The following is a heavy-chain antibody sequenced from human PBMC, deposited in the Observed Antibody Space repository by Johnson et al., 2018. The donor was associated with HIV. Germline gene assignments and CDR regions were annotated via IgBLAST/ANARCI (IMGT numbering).Heavy chain of an antibody. V-gene: IGHV3-64*01. D-gene: IGHD4-17*01. CDR3: AREGGGHDYGDRDAFDI. Sequence: VQLVESGGGLIQPGGSLRLSCAASGFTFNSYAMSWVRQGPGKGLEYFSISNNGDSTYYANSVKGRFTISRDNSKNTLYLQMGSLRAEDMAVYYCAREGGGHDYGDRDAFDIWGQGTMVTVSS. CDR1: GFTFNSYA. J-gene: IGHJ3*02. CDR2: ISNNGDST.